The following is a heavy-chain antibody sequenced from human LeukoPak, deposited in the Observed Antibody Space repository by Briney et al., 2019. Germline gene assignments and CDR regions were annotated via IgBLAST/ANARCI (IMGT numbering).Heavy chain of an antibody. CDR2: ISSSSSYI. D-gene: IGHD1-26*01. Sequence: GGSLRLSCAASGFTFSSYAMSWVRQAPGKGLEWVSSISSSSSYIYYADSVKGRFTISRDNAKNSLYLQMNSLRAEDTAVYYCASQHSGSYFDYWGQGTLVTVSS. V-gene: IGHV3-21*01. J-gene: IGHJ4*02. CDR1: GFTFSSYA. CDR3: ASQHSGSYFDY.